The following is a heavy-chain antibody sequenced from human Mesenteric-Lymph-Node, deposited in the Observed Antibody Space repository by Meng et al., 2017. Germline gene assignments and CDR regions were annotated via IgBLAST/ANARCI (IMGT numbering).Heavy chain of an antibody. CDR2: IIPIFGTA. CDR3: ARVMGAATIPYYYYGMDV. CDR1: GGTFSSYA. J-gene: IGHJ6*02. V-gene: IGHV1-69*06. D-gene: IGHD1-26*01. Sequence: SVKVSCKASGGTFSSYAISWVRQAPGQGLEWMGGIIPIFGTANYAQKFQGRVTITADKSTSTAYMELSSLRSEDTAVYYCARVMGAATIPYYYYGMDVWGQGTTVTVSS.